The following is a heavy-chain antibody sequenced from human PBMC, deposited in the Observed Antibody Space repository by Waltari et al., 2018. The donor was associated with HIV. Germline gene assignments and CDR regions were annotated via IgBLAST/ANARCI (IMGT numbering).Heavy chain of an antibody. CDR2: ITSEGYGGTA. V-gene: IGHV3-49*05. CDR3: SRPSGPLHSYGMDV. Sequence: EVHLMESGGGLVKPGRSLRLSCRGSGFTFGDYGLRWFRQAPGKGLEWVGFITSEGYGGTAEYAASVTGRFTISREDSKSTAYMQMNRLESEDTGVYFCSRPSGPLHSYGMDVWGQGTTVIVSS. J-gene: IGHJ6*02. CDR1: GFTFGDYG. D-gene: IGHD1-26*01.